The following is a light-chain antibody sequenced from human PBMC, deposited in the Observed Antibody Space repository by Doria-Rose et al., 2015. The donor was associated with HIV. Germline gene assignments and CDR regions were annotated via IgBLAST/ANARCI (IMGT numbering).Light chain of an antibody. CDR2: GAS. Sequence: EIVMTQSPGTLSLSPGDRATLSCRASQSVSSTYLAWYQQKSGQAPRLLIYGASNRATGIPDRFSGSGSGTDFTLLINRLEPEDFALYYCQQFGTSPLTFGGGTKVEIK. J-gene: IGKJ4*01. V-gene: IGKV3-20*01. CDR3: QQFGTSPLT. CDR1: QSVSSTY.